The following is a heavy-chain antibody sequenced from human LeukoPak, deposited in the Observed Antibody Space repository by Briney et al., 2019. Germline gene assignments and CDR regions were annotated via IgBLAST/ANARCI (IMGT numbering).Heavy chain of an antibody. J-gene: IGHJ5*02. CDR1: GYTSTSYD. D-gene: IGHD2-15*01. CDR2: MNPNSGNT. V-gene: IGHV1-8*01. Sequence: GASVKVSCKASGYTSTSYDINWVRQATGQGLEWMGWMNPNSGNTGYAQKFQGRVTMTRNTSISTAYMELSSLRSEDTAVYYCARGGYCSGGSCRALKNWFDPWGQGTLVTVSS. CDR3: ARGGYCSGGSCRALKNWFDP.